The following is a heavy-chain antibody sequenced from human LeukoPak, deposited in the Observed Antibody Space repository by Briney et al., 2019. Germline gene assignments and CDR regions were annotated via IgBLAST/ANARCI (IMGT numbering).Heavy chain of an antibody. J-gene: IGHJ4*02. CDR1: GFTFSSYW. V-gene: IGHV3-7*05. D-gene: IGHD5-18*01. CDR2: IKQDGSAK. Sequence: GGSLRLSCAASGFTFSSYWMSWVRQAPGKGLEWVANIKQDGSAKYYVDSVKGRFTISRDNAKNSLYLQMNSLRAEDTAVYYCAKNSGYSFGHVDSWGQGTLVTVSS. CDR3: AKNSGYSFGHVDS.